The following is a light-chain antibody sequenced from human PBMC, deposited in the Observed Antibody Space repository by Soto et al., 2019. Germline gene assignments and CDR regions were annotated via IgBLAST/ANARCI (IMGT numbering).Light chain of an antibody. Sequence: QSALTQPASVSGAPGQSITISCTGASSDVGGYNYVSWYQHHPGKAPKLMIYDVSNRPSGVSNRFSGSKSGNTASLTIAGLQAEDEDDYYCTSYTSSSTLEVFGGGTKLTVL. CDR2: DVS. V-gene: IGLV2-14*03. CDR1: SSDVGGYNY. J-gene: IGLJ2*01. CDR3: TSYTSSSTLEV.